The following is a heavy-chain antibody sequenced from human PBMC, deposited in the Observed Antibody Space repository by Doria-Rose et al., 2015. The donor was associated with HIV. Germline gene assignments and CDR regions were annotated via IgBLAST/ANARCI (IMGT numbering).Heavy chain of an antibody. V-gene: IGHV4-39*07. CDR2: IFYSGNT. Sequence: GSISSSRHYWGWIRQPPGSGLEWIGNIFYSGNTHFNPSLESRVSISIDTSKNQFSLRLSSVTAADTAVYYCARDKIRRRGSAGEDYGMDVWGQGTTITVS. CDR1: GSISSSRHY. D-gene: IGHD1-26*01. CDR3: ARDKIRRRGSAGEDYGMDV. J-gene: IGHJ6*02.